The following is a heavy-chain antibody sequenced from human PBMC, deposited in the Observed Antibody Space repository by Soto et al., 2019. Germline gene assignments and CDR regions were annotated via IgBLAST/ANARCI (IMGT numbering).Heavy chain of an antibody. CDR3: ARDGGWLQPRYYVDY. CDR1: GGTFSNHA. Sequence: QVQLVQSGAEVKKPGSSVRVSCKSSGGTFSNHAITWVRQAPGQGLEWMGGIIPIFGTANYAQKFQGRVTITADKSTSTAYMELSSMKSEDTAVYYCARDGGWLQPRYYVDYWGQGTLVTVSS. D-gene: IGHD3-16*01. J-gene: IGHJ4*02. CDR2: IIPIFGTA. V-gene: IGHV1-69*06.